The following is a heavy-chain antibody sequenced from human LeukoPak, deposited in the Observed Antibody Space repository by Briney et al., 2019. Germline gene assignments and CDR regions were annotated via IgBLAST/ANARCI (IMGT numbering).Heavy chain of an antibody. J-gene: IGHJ3*02. V-gene: IGHV3-74*01. D-gene: IGHD2-2*01. CDR1: GFTFSSYL. Sequence: PGGSLRLSCAASGFTFSSYLMHWVRQAPGKGLVWVSRINSDGSSTSYADSVKGRFTISRDNAKNTLYLQMNSLRAEDTAVYYCAREKAMTPSFDIWGQGTMVTVSS. CDR2: INSDGSST. CDR3: AREKAMTPSFDI.